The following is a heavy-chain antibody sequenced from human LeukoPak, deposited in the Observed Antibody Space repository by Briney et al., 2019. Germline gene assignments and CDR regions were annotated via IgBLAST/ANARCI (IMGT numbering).Heavy chain of an antibody. CDR1: GFTFSSYA. CDR2: ISGSGGTT. J-gene: IGHJ4*02. Sequence: GGSLRLSCAASGFTFSSYAMSWVRQAPGKGLEWVSVISGSGGTTHYADSVKGRFIICRDNSKNTLYLQMNSLRGEDTAVYYCAKDGQVNQPDRLFTDWGQGTLVIVSS. CDR3: AKDGQVNQPDRLFTD. V-gene: IGHV3-23*01. D-gene: IGHD1-14*01.